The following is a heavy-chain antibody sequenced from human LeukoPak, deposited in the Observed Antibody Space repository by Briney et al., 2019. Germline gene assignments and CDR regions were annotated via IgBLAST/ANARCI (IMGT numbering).Heavy chain of an antibody. Sequence: GGSLRLSCAASGFTFSSYWMSWVRQSPGKGLEWVANIKQDGSEKYYVDSVKGRFTISRDNAENSLYLQMNSLRAEDTAVYYCARDREDIVVVPAAKLGYYYMDVWGKGTTVTVSS. V-gene: IGHV3-7*01. CDR2: IKQDGSEK. J-gene: IGHJ6*03. CDR1: GFTFSSYW. CDR3: ARDREDIVVVPAAKLGYYYMDV. D-gene: IGHD2-2*01.